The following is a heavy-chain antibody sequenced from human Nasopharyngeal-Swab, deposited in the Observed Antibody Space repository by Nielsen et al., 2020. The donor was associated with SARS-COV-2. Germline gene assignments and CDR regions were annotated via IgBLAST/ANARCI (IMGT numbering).Heavy chain of an antibody. V-gene: IGHV4-4*02. CDR2: IYHSGST. Sequence: SETLSLTCAVSGGSISSSNWWSWVRQPPGKGPEWIGEIYHSGSTNYNPSLKSRVTISVDKSKNQFSLKLSSVTAADTAVYYCARIYGSSGWYLVSAFDIWGQGTMVTVSS. CDR3: ARIYGSSGWYLVSAFDI. CDR1: GGSISSSNW. J-gene: IGHJ3*02. D-gene: IGHD6-19*01.